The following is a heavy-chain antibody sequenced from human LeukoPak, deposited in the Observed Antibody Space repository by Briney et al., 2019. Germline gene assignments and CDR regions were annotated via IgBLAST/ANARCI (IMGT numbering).Heavy chain of an antibody. CDR1: GFTFSSYA. CDR2: ISGSGGST. J-gene: IGHJ4*02. CDR3: ATPYYYDSSGYYPRFDY. Sequence: GGSLRLSCAASGFTFSSYAMSWVRQAPGKGLEWVSAISGSGGSTYYADSVKGRFTISRDSSKNTLYLQMNSLRAEDTAVYYCATPYYYDSSGYYPRFDYWGQGTLVTVSS. D-gene: IGHD3-22*01. V-gene: IGHV3-23*01.